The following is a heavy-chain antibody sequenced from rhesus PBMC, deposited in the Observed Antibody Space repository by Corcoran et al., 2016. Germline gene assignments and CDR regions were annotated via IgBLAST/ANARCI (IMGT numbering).Heavy chain of an antibody. CDR2: IYGCSTST. J-gene: IGHJ4*01. Sequence: QVQLQESGPGVVKPSETLSLTCAVSGGSISDRYWWSWIRQPPGQGLEWIGYIYGCSTSTNYNPSLKSRVTISKDTSKNQFSLKLSSVTAADTAVYYCARGGWGSGWYYFDYWGQGVLVTVSS. D-gene: IGHD6-31*01. V-gene: IGHV4S10*01. CDR1: GGSISDRYW. CDR3: ARGGWGSGWYYFDY.